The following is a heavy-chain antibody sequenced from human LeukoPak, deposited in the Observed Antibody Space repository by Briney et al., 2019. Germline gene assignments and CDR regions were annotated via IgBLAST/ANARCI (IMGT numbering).Heavy chain of an antibody. J-gene: IGHJ2*01. Sequence: PSETLSLTCTVSGGSISSSSYYWGWIRQPPGKGLEWIGYIYYSGSTNYNPSLKSRVTISVDTSKNQFSLKLSSVTAADTAVYYCARVESGYGDYVRSHRNWYFDLWGRGTLVTVSS. CDR1: GGSISSSSYY. D-gene: IGHD4-17*01. CDR3: ARVESGYGDYVRSHRNWYFDL. CDR2: IYYSGST. V-gene: IGHV4-61*05.